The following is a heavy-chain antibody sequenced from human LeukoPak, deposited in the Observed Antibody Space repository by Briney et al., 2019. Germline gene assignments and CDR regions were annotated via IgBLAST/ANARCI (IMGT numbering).Heavy chain of an antibody. V-gene: IGHV3-23*01. Sequence: GGSLRLSCAASGFTFTSYSMNWVRQAPGKGLEWVSTNSGGGGSTYYADSVKGRFTISRDNSKNTLYLQVNSPRAEDTAVYYYAKGGKWDVTPFDYWGQGTLVTVSS. J-gene: IGHJ4*02. CDR2: NSGGGGST. CDR1: GFTFTSYS. D-gene: IGHD1-26*01. CDR3: AKGGKWDVTPFDY.